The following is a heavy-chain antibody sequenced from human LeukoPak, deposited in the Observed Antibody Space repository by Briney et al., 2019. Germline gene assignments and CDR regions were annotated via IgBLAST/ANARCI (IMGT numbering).Heavy chain of an antibody. CDR1: GFTFSSNA. D-gene: IGHD1-26*01. J-gene: IGHJ4*02. Sequence: GGSLRLSCAASGFTFSSNAMSWVRQAPGKGLEWVSAISGSGGSTYYADSVKGRFTISRDNSKNTLYLQMNSLRAEDTAVYYCAKANRWEPHGLLDYWGQGTLVTVSS. V-gene: IGHV3-23*01. CDR2: ISGSGGST. CDR3: AKANRWEPHGLLDY.